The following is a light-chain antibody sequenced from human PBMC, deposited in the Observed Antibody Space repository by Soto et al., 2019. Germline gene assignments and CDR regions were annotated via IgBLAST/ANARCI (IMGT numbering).Light chain of an antibody. CDR1: QSVNSN. CDR3: QQYNKWPLT. Sequence: EIVMTQSPATLSVSPGARATLSCRASQSVNSNLAWYQQKPGQAPRLLIYVASTRATGIPARFSGSGSGTEFTLTISSLQSEDFAVYYCQQYNKWPLTFGGGTKVEIK. V-gene: IGKV3-15*01. CDR2: VAS. J-gene: IGKJ4*01.